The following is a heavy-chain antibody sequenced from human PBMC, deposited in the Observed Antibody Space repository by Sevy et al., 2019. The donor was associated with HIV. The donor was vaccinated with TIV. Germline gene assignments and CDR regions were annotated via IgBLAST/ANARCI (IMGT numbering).Heavy chain of an antibody. CDR1: GFTFSSYW. J-gene: IGHJ4*02. Sequence: GGSLRLSCAASGFTFSSYWMSWVRQAPGKGLEWVANIKQDGSEKYYVDSVKGRFTISRDNAKNSLYLQMNSLRAEETAVYYCARGELWLQGGYYFDYWGQGTLVTVSS. CDR2: IKQDGSEK. CDR3: ARGELWLQGGYYFDY. D-gene: IGHD5-18*01. V-gene: IGHV3-7*03.